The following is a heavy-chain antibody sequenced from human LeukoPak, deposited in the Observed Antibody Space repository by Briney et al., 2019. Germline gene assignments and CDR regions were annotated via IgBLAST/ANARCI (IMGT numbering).Heavy chain of an antibody. D-gene: IGHD3-3*01. CDR2: IYYSGST. V-gene: IGHV4-59*01. CDR3: ARVRGHFDY. J-gene: IGHJ4*02. Sequence: SETLSLTCTVSGDSLSSYYWSWLRQPPGKGLERIGNIYYSGSTNYNPSLKSRATKSVDVSKNQFSLKLTSVTAADTAVYYCARVRGHFDYWGQGTLVTVSS. CDR1: GDSLSSYY.